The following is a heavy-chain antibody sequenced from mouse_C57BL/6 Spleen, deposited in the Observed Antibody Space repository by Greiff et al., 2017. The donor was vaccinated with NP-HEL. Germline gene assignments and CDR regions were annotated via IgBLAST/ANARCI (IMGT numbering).Heavy chain of an antibody. J-gene: IGHJ2*01. D-gene: IGHD2-3*01. CDR2: IYPSDSET. Sequence: QVQLKQPGAELVRPGSSVKLSCKASGYTFTSYWMDWVKQRPGQGLEWIGNIYPSDSETHYNQKFKDKATLTVDKSSSTAYMQLSSLTSEDSAVYYCARGDGPFDYWGQGTTLTVSS. CDR1: GYTFTSYW. V-gene: IGHV1-61*01. CDR3: ARGDGPFDY.